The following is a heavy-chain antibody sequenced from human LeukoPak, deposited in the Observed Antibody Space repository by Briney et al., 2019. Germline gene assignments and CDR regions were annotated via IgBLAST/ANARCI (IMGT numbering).Heavy chain of an antibody. V-gene: IGHV4-38-2*02. D-gene: IGHD2-2*01. CDR3: ARVPDCSSTSCLSGYFDY. CDR2: IYHSGST. CDR1: GYSISTAYY. Sequence: KPSETLSLTCTVSGYSISTAYYWSWIRQPPGKGLEWMGYIYHSGSTYYNPSLKSRVTISVDRSKNQFSLKLSSVTAADTAVYYCARVPDCSSTSCLSGYFDYWGQGTLVTVSS. J-gene: IGHJ4*02.